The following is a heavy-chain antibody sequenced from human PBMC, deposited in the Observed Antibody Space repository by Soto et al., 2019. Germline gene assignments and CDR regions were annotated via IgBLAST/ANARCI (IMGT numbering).Heavy chain of an antibody. J-gene: IGHJ6*02. V-gene: IGHV4-59*08. Sequence: PSEPLPLTCTVSGGSISSYYWSWIRQPPGKGLEWIGYIYYSGSTNYNPSLKSRVTISVDTSKNQSSLKLSSVTAADTAVYYCARSRGYGSGSPYYHGMDVWGQGTTVTVSS. D-gene: IGHD3-10*01. CDR2: IYYSGST. CDR3: ARSRGYGSGSPYYHGMDV. CDR1: GGSISSYY.